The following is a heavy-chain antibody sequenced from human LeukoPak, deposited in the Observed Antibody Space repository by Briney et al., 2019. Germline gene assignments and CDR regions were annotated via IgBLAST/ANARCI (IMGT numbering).Heavy chain of an antibody. D-gene: IGHD6-13*01. V-gene: IGHV1-18*01. CDR3: ARDTVPYSSSLGFDY. CDR1: GYTFTSYG. CDR2: ISAYNGNT. Sequence: VASVKVSCKASGYTFTSYGISWVRQAPGQGLEWMGWISAYNGNTNYAQKLQGRVTMTTDTSTSTAYMELRSLRSDDTAVYYCARDTVPYSSSLGFDYWGQGTLVTVSS. J-gene: IGHJ4*02.